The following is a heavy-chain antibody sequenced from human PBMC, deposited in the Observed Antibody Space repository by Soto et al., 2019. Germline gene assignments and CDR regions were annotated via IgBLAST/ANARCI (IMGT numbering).Heavy chain of an antibody. V-gene: IGHV3-23*01. CDR2: ITGGGADT. CDR3: AKECPYIITSRPLYCMDV. Sequence: GGSLRLSCAASGFTFNNYAMNWVRQAPGKGLQWVSAITGGGADTYYAGSVEGRFTISRDNSKKTLFLQMNSLRAEDTGVYYCAKECPYIITSRPLYCMDVCGRGTEVTVYS. D-gene: IGHD3-10*01. CDR1: GFTFNNYA. J-gene: IGHJ6*02.